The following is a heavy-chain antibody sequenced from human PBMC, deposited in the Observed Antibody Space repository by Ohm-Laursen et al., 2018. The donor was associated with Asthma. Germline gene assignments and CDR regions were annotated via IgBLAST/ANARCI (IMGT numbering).Heavy chain of an antibody. CDR3: ARGPHRYYDILTGYPDY. Sequence: SLRLSCTASGFTFSSSDMHWVRQAPGKGLEWVANIKQDGSEKYYADSVKGRFTISRDNAKNSLYLQMNSLRAEDTAVYYCARGPHRYYDILTGYPDYWGQGTLVTVSS. V-gene: IGHV3-7*01. CDR1: GFTFSSSD. CDR2: IKQDGSEK. D-gene: IGHD3-9*01. J-gene: IGHJ4*02.